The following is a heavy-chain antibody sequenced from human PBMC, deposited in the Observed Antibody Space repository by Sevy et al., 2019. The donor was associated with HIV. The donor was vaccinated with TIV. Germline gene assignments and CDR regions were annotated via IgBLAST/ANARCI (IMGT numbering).Heavy chain of an antibody. Sequence: SETLSLTCSVSGASISRTFYFWGWIRQPPGKGLEWIANFNYTGSTYYNPSLKSRVTLSLDMSENQLSLKLSSVTAADTAVYYCARSMAYADCPLHFWFDPWGQGTLVTVSS. CDR3: ARSMAYADCPLHFWFDP. D-gene: IGHD4-17*01. V-gene: IGHV4-39*01. CDR2: FNYTGST. CDR1: GASISRTFYF. J-gene: IGHJ5*02.